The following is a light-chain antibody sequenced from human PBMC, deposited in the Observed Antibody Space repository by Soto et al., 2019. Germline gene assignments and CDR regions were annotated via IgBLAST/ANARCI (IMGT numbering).Light chain of an antibody. J-gene: IGLJ2*01. CDR3: ASYSSSETPVV. Sequence: QSVLTQPASVSGSPGQSITISCTGTARDIGGYQFVSWYQQHPDKAPKLIIVDVTKRPSGISSRFSASKSGTTASLTISGLLPEDEAQYYCASYSSSETPVVFGGGT. CDR2: DVT. V-gene: IGLV2-14*03. CDR1: ARDIGGYQF.